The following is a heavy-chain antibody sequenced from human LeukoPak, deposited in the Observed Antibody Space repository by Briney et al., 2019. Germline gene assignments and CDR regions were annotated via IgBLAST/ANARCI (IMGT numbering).Heavy chain of an antibody. CDR1: GFTFSSYS. CDR2: ISSSSSST. D-gene: IGHD2-21*01. J-gene: IGHJ4*02. V-gene: IGHV3-48*02. CDR3: AKEAGCGLDY. Sequence: GGSLRLSCAASGFTFSSYSMNWVRQAPGKGLEWVSYISSSSSSTYYADSVKGRFTISRDNAKNSLYLQMNSLRDEDTAVYYCAKEAGCGLDYWGQGTLVTVSS.